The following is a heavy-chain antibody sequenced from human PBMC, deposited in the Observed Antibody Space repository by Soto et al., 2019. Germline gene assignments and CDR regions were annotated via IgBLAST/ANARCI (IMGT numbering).Heavy chain of an antibody. V-gene: IGHV4-59*01. CDR1: GGSISSYY. J-gene: IGHJ4*02. CDR2: IYYSGST. CDR3: ARGGRSSWYPPDY. D-gene: IGHD6-13*01. Sequence: SQTLSLTCTVSGGSISSYYWSWIRQPPGKGLEWIGYIYYSGSTNYNPSLKSRVTISVDTSKNQFSLKLSSVTAADTAVYYCARGGRSSWYPPDYWGQGTLVTVSS.